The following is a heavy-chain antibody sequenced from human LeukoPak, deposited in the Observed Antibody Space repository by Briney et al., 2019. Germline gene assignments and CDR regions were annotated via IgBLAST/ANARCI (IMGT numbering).Heavy chain of an antibody. Sequence: GGSLRLSCAASGFTFSSYSMNWVRQAPGKGPEWVSSISSSSSYIYYADSVKGRFTISRDNAKNSLYLQMNSLRAEDTAVYYCARDECSSTSCFEYYYYGMHVWGQGTTVTVSS. J-gene: IGHJ6*02. CDR3: ARDECSSTSCFEYYYYGMHV. CDR2: ISSSSSYI. V-gene: IGHV3-21*01. CDR1: GFTFSSYS. D-gene: IGHD2-2*01.